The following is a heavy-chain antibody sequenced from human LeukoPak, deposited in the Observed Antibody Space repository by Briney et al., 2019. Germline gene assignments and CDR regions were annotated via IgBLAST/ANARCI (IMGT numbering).Heavy chain of an antibody. J-gene: IGHJ6*02. D-gene: IGHD5-12*01. CDR2: IYDSGST. V-gene: IGHV4-59*01. Sequence: SETLSLTCTVSGGSISSYYWSWIRQPPGKGLEWIGYIYDSGSTNYNPSLKSRVTISVDTSKNQFSLKLSSVTAADTAVYYCARGDSGYDSFYYYGMDVWGQGTTVTVSS. CDR1: GGSISSYY. CDR3: ARGDSGYDSFYYYGMDV.